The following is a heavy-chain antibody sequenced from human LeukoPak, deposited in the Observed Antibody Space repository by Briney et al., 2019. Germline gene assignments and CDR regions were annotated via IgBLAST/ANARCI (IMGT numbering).Heavy chain of an antibody. D-gene: IGHD1-26*01. V-gene: IGHV4-59*01. Sequence: SETLSLTCTVSGGSISSYYWSWIRQPPGKGLEWIGYIYYSGSTNYNPSLKGRVTISVDTSKNQFSLKLSSVTAADTAVYYCARGAVGATTIDYWGQGTLVTVSS. CDR2: IYYSGST. J-gene: IGHJ4*02. CDR3: ARGAVGATTIDY. CDR1: GGSISSYY.